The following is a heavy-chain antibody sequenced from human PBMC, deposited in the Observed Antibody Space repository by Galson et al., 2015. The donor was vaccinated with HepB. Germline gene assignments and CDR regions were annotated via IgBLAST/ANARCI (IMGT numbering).Heavy chain of an antibody. V-gene: IGHV3-23*01. Sequence: SLRLSCAASGFAFDTHAMSWVRQAPGRGLEWISGISGDGDSTFYADSVKGRFTVSRDNSNNMLYLQMNSLRAEDAGLYFCAKGYGLFDSWGRGILVTVSS. CDR3: AKGYGLFDS. D-gene: IGHD5-18*01. CDR1: GFAFDTHA. J-gene: IGHJ5*01. CDR2: ISGDGDST.